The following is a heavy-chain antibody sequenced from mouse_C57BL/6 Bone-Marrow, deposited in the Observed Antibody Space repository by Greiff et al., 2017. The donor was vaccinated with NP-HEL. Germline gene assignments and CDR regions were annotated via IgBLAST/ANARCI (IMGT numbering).Heavy chain of an antibody. CDR1: GFTFSDAW. D-gene: IGHD2-2*01. CDR3: TRTTRVTTRFAY. V-gene: IGHV6-6*01. J-gene: IGHJ3*01. CDR2: IRNKANNHAT. Sequence: EVQLVESGGGLVQPGGSMKLSCAASGFTFSDAWMDWVRQSPEKGLEWVAEIRNKANNHATYYAESVKGRFTISRDDSKSSVYLQMNSLRAEDTGIYYCTRTTRVTTRFAYWGQGTLVTVSA.